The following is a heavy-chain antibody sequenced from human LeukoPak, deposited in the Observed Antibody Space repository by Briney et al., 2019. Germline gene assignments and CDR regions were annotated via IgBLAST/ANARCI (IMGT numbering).Heavy chain of an antibody. CDR1: GYTFTGYF. Sequence: ASVKVSCKASGYTFTGYFIHWVRQAPGQGLEWMGWINPNSGGTNYAQKFQGRVTMTRDTSISTAYMELSRLRSDDTAVYYCARYRQLDFDPWGQGTLVTVSS. D-gene: IGHD6-13*01. CDR3: ARYRQLDFDP. V-gene: IGHV1-2*02. CDR2: INPNSGGT. J-gene: IGHJ5*02.